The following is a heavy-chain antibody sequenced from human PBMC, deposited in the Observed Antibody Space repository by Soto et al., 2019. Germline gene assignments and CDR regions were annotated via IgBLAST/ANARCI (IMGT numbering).Heavy chain of an antibody. CDR2: ISAYNGNT. CDR1: GYTFTSYG. CDR3: ARDVSQQQLVYYYYYMDV. D-gene: IGHD6-13*01. Sequence: ASVKVSCKASGYTFTSYGISWVRQAPGQGLEWMGWISAYNGNTNYAQKLQGRVTMTTDTSTSTAYMELRSLRSDDTAVYYCARDVSQQQLVYYYYYMDVWGKGTTVTVSS. J-gene: IGHJ6*03. V-gene: IGHV1-18*01.